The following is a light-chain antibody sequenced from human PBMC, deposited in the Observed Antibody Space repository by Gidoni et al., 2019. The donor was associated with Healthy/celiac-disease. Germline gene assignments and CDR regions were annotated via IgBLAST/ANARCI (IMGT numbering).Light chain of an antibody. Sequence: DIQMTQSPSSLSASVGDRVTITCPASQSISSYLNWYQQKPGKAPKLLIYAASSLQRGVPSRFSGSGSGTDFTLTISSLQPEDFATYYCQQSYNTPYTFGQGTKLEIK. CDR3: QQSYNTPYT. CDR1: QSISSY. CDR2: AAS. J-gene: IGKJ2*01. V-gene: IGKV1-39*01.